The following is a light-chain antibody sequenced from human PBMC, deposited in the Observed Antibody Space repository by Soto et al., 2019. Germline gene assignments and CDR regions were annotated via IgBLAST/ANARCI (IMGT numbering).Light chain of an antibody. J-gene: IGLJ1*01. Sequence: QSVLTQPPSASGTPGQRVTLSCSGSRSNIGSNPVNWYHQLPGTAPKLPVYSYNKRPSGVSDRFSGSKSGTSAPLAISGLQSEDEADYYCAARDDSLKGYVFGTGTKLTVL. CDR3: AARDDSLKGYV. CDR1: RSNIGSNP. V-gene: IGLV1-44*01. CDR2: SYN.